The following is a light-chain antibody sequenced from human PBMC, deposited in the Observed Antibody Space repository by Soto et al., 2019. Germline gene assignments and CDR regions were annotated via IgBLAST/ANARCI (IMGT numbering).Light chain of an antibody. V-gene: IGKV2D-29*02. CDR3: MQSTQLPPT. CDR2: EVS. CDR1: QSLLHITGETF. Sequence: DVVMTQTPLSLSVAPGQPASISCKSSQSLLHITGETFLFWYLQKPGQSPQLLIYEVSTRVSGVPDRFSGSGSGTDFPLEITRVETDDVRIYYCMQSTQLPPTFGQGTRLGIE. J-gene: IGKJ5*01.